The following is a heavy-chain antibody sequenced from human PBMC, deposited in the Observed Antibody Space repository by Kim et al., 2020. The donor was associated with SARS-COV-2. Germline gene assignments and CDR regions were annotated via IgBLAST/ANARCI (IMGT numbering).Heavy chain of an antibody. CDR2: ISGSGGST. V-gene: IGHV3-23*01. D-gene: IGHD3-3*01. CDR1: GFTFSSYA. J-gene: IGHJ6*03. Sequence: GGSLRLSCAASGFTFSSYAMSWVRQAPGKGLEWVSAISGSGGSTYYADSVKGRFTISRDNSKNTLYLQMNSLRAEDTAVYYCAKDQLTYYDFWSGSPYYMDVWGKGTTVTVSS. CDR3: AKDQLTYYDFWSGSPYYMDV.